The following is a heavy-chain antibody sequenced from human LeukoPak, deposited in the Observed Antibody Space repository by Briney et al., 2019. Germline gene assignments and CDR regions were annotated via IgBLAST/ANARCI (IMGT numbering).Heavy chain of an antibody. D-gene: IGHD2-15*01. J-gene: IGHJ4*02. CDR3: AKQLGYCSDGSCYFPY. V-gene: IGHV3-23*01. CDR2: ISNNGGYT. CDR1: GFSFNNYR. Sequence: HPGGSLRLSCVASGFSFNNYRMTWVRQAPGKGLEWVSAISNNGGYTYYADSVQGRFTISRDNSKSTLCLQMNSLRAEDTAVYYCAKQLGYCSDGSCYFPYWGQGTLVTVSS.